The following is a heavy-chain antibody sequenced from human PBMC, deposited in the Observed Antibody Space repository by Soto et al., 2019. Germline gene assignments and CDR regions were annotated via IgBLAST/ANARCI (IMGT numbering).Heavy chain of an antibody. CDR1: GFTFSSYA. J-gene: IGHJ4*02. D-gene: IGHD1-7*01. CDR2: ISYDGSNK. V-gene: IGHV3-30-3*01. Sequence: GGSLRLSCAASGFTFSSYAMHWVRQAPGKGLEWVAVISYDGSNKYYADSVKGRFTISRDNSKNTLYLQMNSLRAEDTAVYYCARVASQVLKTQELELPHLFDYWGQGTLVTVSS. CDR3: ARVASQVLKTQELELPHLFDY.